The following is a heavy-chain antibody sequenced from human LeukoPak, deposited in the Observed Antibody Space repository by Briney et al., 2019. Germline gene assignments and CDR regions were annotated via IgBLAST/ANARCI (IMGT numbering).Heavy chain of an antibody. J-gene: IGHJ4*02. Sequence: GGSLRLSCAASGFTFDDYGMSWVRQAPGKGLEWVSGINWNGGSTGYADSVKGRFTISRDNAKNSLHLQMNSLRAEDTALYYCASGYYDILTGYQNGGYFDYWGQGTLVTVSS. V-gene: IGHV3-20*04. CDR3: ASGYYDILTGYQNGGYFDY. CDR1: GFTFDDYG. D-gene: IGHD3-9*01. CDR2: INWNGGST.